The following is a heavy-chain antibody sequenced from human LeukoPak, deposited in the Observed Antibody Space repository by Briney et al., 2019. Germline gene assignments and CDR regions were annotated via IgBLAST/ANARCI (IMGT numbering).Heavy chain of an antibody. CDR2: IYCSGST. CDR1: GGSISSYY. V-gene: IGHV4-59*01. D-gene: IGHD2-2*01. Sequence: PSETLSLTCTVSGGSISSYYWSWIRQPPGKGLEWIGYIYCSGSTNYNPSLKSRVTISVDTSKNQFSLKLSSVTAADTAVYYCARAADCSSTSCYGGFDYWGQGTLVTVSS. CDR3: ARAADCSSTSCYGGFDY. J-gene: IGHJ4*02.